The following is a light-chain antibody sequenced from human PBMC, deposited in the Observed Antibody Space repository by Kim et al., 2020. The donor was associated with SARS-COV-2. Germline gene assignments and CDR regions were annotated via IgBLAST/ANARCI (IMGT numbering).Light chain of an antibody. J-gene: IGLJ3*02. CDR2: EDD. V-gene: IGLV6-57*03. CDR3: QSYDSSDLWV. Sequence: NFMLTQPRSLSASPGKTVTISCTRSSGRIGSAYVQWYQQRPGRAPTTVIYEDDGSPSRVPDRFSDSIDRATNSASLTVSGLKTEDEADYYCQSYDSSDLWVCCGGTQLTVL. CDR1: SGRIGSAY.